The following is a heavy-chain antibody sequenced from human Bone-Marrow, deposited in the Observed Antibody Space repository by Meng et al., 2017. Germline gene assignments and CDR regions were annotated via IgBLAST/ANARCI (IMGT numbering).Heavy chain of an antibody. CDR3: ARDFPVTAFPADYYFDY. Sequence: GESLKISCAASGFTFSSYEMNWVRQAPGKGLEWVSYISSSGSTIYYADSVKGRFTISRDNAKNSLYLQMNSLRAEDTAVYYCARDFPVTAFPADYYFDYWGQGTRVTVSS. V-gene: IGHV3-48*03. CDR2: ISSSGSTI. CDR1: GFTFSSYE. J-gene: IGHJ4*01. D-gene: IGHD4-17*01.